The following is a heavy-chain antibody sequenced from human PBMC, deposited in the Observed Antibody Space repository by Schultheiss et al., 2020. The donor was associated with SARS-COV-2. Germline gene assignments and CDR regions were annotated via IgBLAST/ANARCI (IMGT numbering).Heavy chain of an antibody. CDR2: ISSGRTTI. V-gene: IGHV3-48*01. J-gene: IGHJ6*02. Sequence: GGSLRLSCVASGFSFSSYSMNWVRQAPGKGLEWVSYISSGRTTIYYADSVKGRFTISRDNAKNSVSLQVDSLRVEDTALYYCARPKSQGSPYGMDVWGQGTTVTVSS. CDR1: GFSFSSYS. CDR3: ARPKSQGSPYGMDV.